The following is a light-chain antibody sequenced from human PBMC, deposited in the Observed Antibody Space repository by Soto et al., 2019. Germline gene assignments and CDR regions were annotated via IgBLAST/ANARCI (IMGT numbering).Light chain of an antibody. CDR1: STDVGYYNY. J-gene: IGLJ1*01. Sequence: SVLTQPASVSGSPGQTITISCTGTSTDVGYYNYVSWFQKHPDKAPKLIISDVTNRPSVVSNRFSGSKSGNTASLTISGLQAEDEAHYYCISLTTSGTHVFGTGTKVTVL. CDR2: DVT. V-gene: IGLV2-14*03. CDR3: ISLTTSGTHV.